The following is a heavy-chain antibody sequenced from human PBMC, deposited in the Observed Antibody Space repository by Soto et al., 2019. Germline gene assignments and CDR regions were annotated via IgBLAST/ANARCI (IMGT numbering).Heavy chain of an antibody. D-gene: IGHD2-2*03. CDR3: ARVGGYCSSTSCHRGYYYYGMDV. CDR1: GDKVSSNSAA. Sequence: SQTLSLTCAGSGDKVSSNSAAWNWIRQSPSRGLEWLGRTYYRSKWYNDYAVSVKSRITINPDTSKNQFSLQLNSVTPEDTAVYYCARVGGYCSSTSCHRGYYYYGMDVWGQGTTVTVSS. CDR2: TYYRSKWYN. V-gene: IGHV6-1*01. J-gene: IGHJ6*02.